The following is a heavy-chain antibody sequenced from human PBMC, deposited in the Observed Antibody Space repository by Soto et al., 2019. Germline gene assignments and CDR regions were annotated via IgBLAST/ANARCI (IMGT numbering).Heavy chain of an antibody. Sequence: ASVKVSCTDSGYTFTSYGISWVRQDPGQGLEWMGWISAYNGNTNYAQKLQGRVTMTTDTSTSTAYMELRSLRSDDTAVYYCARDRYDYGDSGMDVWGQGTTVTVSS. J-gene: IGHJ6*02. V-gene: IGHV1-18*01. CDR1: GYTFTSYG. D-gene: IGHD4-17*01. CDR2: ISAYNGNT. CDR3: ARDRYDYGDSGMDV.